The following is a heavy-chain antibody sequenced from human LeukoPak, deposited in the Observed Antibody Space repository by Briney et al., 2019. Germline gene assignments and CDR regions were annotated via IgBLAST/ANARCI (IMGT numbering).Heavy chain of an antibody. CDR1: GYTFTDYY. CDR3: ARGSGFQYRGITTNYYMDV. J-gene: IGHJ6*03. Sequence: ASVKVSCKASGYTFTDYYIHWVRQAPGQGLEWMGWIDPKSGGTSFAQKFQGSVTMARDTSISTAYIELSRLKYDDTAVYYCARGSGFQYRGITTNYYMDVWGKGTTVTVSS. V-gene: IGHV1-2*02. CDR2: IDPKSGGT. D-gene: IGHD3-22*01.